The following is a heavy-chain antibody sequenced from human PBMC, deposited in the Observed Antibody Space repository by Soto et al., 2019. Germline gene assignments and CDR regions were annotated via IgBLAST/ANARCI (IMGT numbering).Heavy chain of an antibody. CDR1: GFTFSSYG. CDR3: AKDRGALRWSEEHYYFDY. J-gene: IGHJ4*02. Sequence: PEGSLRLSCAASGFTFSSYGMHWVRQAPGKGLEWVAVILYDGSNKYYADSVKGRFTISRDNSKNTLYLQMNSLRPEDTAVYYCAKDRGALRWSEEHYYFDYWGQGTLFTVSS. V-gene: IGHV3-30*18. D-gene: IGHD4-17*01. CDR2: ILYDGSNK.